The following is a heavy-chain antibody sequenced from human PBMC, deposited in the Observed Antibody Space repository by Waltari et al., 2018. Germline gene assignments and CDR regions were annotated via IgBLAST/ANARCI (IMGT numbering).Heavy chain of an antibody. Sequence: QEQLQESGPGLVKPSETLSLTCSVSGGSIRTSYWSWIRQPAGKGLEWIGRIYTSVSANYSPSLKSRVTMSVDTSKNQFSLKLNSVTAADTAVYYCAREVRRDGFNYLDYWGQGTLVTVSS. J-gene: IGHJ4*02. CDR3: AREVRRDGFNYLDY. CDR2: IYTSVSA. CDR1: GGSIRTSY. D-gene: IGHD5-12*01. V-gene: IGHV4-4*07.